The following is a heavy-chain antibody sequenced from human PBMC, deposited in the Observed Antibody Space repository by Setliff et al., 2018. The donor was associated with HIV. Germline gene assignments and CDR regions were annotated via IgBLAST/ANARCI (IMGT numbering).Heavy chain of an antibody. D-gene: IGHD2-2*01. J-gene: IGHJ4*02. Sequence: LTCTVSGDPIFIGGYYWSWIRQHPGGGLEWIGYIYHTGKTYYNPSLQSRIIMSLDMSQNQFSLNLSSVTAADTAVYYCAREGSSTSPIPLWGQGILVTVSS. CDR2: IYHTGKT. CDR1: GDPIFIGGYY. CDR3: AREGSSTSPIPL. V-gene: IGHV4-31*03.